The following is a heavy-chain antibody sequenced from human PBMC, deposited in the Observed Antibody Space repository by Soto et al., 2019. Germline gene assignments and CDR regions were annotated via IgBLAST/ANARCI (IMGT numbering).Heavy chain of an antibody. J-gene: IGHJ4*02. V-gene: IGHV3-74*01. D-gene: IGHD2-21*02. CDR1: GFTFSCYW. Sequence: GGSLRLSCAASGFTFSCYWMHWVRQAPGKGLVWVSRINSDGSNTGYADSVKGRFTVSRDISKNTIYLQANSLRPEDTAVYYCAREPYGDSQYFDYWGQGTPVTVSS. CDR2: INSDGSNT. CDR3: AREPYGDSQYFDY.